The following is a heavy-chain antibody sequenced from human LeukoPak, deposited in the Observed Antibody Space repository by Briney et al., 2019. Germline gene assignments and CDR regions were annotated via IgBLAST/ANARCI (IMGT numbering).Heavy chain of an antibody. CDR3: AKGYCSGGSCQWNYYYYHMDV. Sequence: GGSLRLSCAASGFTFSTYNMNWVRQAPGKGLEWVSAISGSGGSTYYADSVKGRFTISRDNSKNTLYLQMNSLRAEDTAVYYCAKGYCSGGSCQWNYYYYHMDVWGKGTTVTVSS. CDR1: GFTFSTYN. CDR2: ISGSGGST. D-gene: IGHD2-15*01. V-gene: IGHV3-23*01. J-gene: IGHJ6*03.